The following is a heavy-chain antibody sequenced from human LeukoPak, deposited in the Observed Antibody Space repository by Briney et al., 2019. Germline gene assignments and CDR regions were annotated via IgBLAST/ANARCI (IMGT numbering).Heavy chain of an antibody. CDR3: ARTYYDFWSGYYRAIDI. J-gene: IGHJ3*02. Sequence: MPSQSLSLTCTVSGGSISSGDYYWSWIRQPPGKGLEWIGYIYYSGSTYYNPSLKSRVTISVDTSKNQFSLKLGSVTAADTAVYYCARTYYDFWSGYYRAIDIWGQGTMVTVSS. D-gene: IGHD3-3*01. CDR2: IYYSGST. V-gene: IGHV4-30-4*08. CDR1: GGSISSGDYY.